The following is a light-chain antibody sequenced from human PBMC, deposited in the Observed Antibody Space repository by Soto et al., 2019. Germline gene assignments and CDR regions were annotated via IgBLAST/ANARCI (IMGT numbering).Light chain of an antibody. Sequence: DIQMTQSPSYLSASVGDRVTITCQASQDITYYLNWYQHKPGKAPKILIYDASVLEAGVPSRFSGRGSGTHFTLTISSLQAEDVATYYCQQFDNLPLTFGGGTKVEIK. CDR2: DAS. CDR1: QDITYY. V-gene: IGKV1-33*01. CDR3: QQFDNLPLT. J-gene: IGKJ4*01.